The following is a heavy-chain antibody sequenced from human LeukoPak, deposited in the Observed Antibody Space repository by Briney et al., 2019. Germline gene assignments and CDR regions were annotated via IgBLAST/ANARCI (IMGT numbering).Heavy chain of an antibody. J-gene: IGHJ6*02. Sequence: GGSLRLSCAASGFTFSSYSMNWVRQAPGKGLEWVSSISSSSSYIYYADSVKGRFTISRDNAKNSLYLQMNSLRAEDTAVYYCARDQSSLGDAYTAMVPLDYYYYGMDVWGQGTTVTVSS. CDR3: ARDQSSLGDAYTAMVPLDYYYYGMDV. CDR2: ISSSSSYI. V-gene: IGHV3-21*01. D-gene: IGHD5-18*01. CDR1: GFTFSSYS.